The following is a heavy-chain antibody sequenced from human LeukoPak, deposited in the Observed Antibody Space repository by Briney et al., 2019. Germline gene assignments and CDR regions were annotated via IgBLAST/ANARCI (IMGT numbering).Heavy chain of an antibody. D-gene: IGHD1-7*01. CDR2: IYPGDSDT. CDR1: GYSFTSYW. V-gene: IGHV5-51*01. Sequence: GEALKISCKGSGYSFTSYWIGWGRQMPGKGLEWMGIIYPGDSDTRYSPSFQGQVTISADKSISTAYLQWSSLKASDTAMYYCARGFELLENWFDPWGQGTLVTVSS. J-gene: IGHJ5*02. CDR3: ARGFELLENWFDP.